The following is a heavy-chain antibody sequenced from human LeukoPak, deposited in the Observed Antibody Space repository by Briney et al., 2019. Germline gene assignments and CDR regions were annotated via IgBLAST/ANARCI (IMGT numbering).Heavy chain of an antibody. V-gene: IGHV3-23*01. J-gene: IGHJ4*02. D-gene: IGHD3-22*01. CDR2: ISGSGGST. Sequence: GGSLRLSCAASGFTFSSYAMNWVRQAPGKGLEWVSAISGSGGSTYYADSVKGRFTISRDNSKNTLYLQMNSLRAEDTAVYYCATTRYYYDSSGYSNFDYWGQGTLVTVSS. CDR3: ATTRYYYDSSGYSNFDY. CDR1: GFTFSSYA.